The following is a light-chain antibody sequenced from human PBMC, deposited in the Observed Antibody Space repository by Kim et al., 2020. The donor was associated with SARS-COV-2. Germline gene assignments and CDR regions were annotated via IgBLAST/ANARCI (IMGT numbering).Light chain of an antibody. CDR1: SSNIGNNA. V-gene: IGLV1-36*01. Sequence: PRQRVTISCSGSSSNIGNNAVNWYQQLPGKAPKLLIYYDDLLPSGVSDRFSGSKSGTSASLAISGLQSEDEADYYCAAWDDSLNGYVFGTGTKVTVL. CDR2: YDD. CDR3: AAWDDSLNGYV. J-gene: IGLJ1*01.